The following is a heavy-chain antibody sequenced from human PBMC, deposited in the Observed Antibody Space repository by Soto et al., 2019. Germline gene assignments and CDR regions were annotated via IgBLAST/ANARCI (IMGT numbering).Heavy chain of an antibody. CDR1: GYTFTSYD. J-gene: IGHJ4*02. CDR3: ARVSYYDYIWGSYRYAGFDY. Sequence: ASVKVSCKASGYTFTSYDINWVRQATGQGLEWMGWMNPNSGNTGYAQKFQGRVTMTRNTSINTAYMELSSLRSEDTAVYYCARVSYYDYIWGSYRYAGFDYWGQGTLVTVSS. D-gene: IGHD3-16*02. V-gene: IGHV1-8*01. CDR2: MNPNSGNT.